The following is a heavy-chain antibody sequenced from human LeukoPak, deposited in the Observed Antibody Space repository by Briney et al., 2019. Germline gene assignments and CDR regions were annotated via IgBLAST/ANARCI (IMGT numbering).Heavy chain of an antibody. CDR2: ISSSSYI. CDR1: GFTFSSYS. CDR3: ARRRGIVGATWDY. V-gene: IGHV3-21*01. Sequence: GGSLRLSCAASGFTFSSYSMNWVRQAPGKGPEWVSSISSSSYIYYADSVKGRFTISRDNAKNSLYLQMNSLRAEDTAVYYCARRRGIVGATWDYWGQGTLVTVSS. D-gene: IGHD1-26*01. J-gene: IGHJ4*02.